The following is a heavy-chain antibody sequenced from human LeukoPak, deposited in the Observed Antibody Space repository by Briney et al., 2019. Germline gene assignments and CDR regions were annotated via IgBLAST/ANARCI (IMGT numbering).Heavy chain of an antibody. Sequence: GGSLRLSCAASGFTFSSYAMSWVRQAPGKGLEWVSAISGSGGSTYYADSVKGRFTTSRDNSKNTLYLQMNSLRAEDTAVYYCAKFLPTHIVVANYYFDYWGQGTLVTVSS. CDR2: ISGSGGST. CDR3: AKFLPTHIVVANYYFDY. D-gene: IGHD2-21*01. V-gene: IGHV3-23*01. J-gene: IGHJ4*02. CDR1: GFTFSSYA.